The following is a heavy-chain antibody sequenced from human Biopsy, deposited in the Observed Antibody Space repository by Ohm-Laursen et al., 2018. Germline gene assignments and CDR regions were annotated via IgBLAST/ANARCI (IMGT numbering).Heavy chain of an antibody. Sequence: SLRLSCAASGFTFRTYGMHWVRLAPGKGLEWVAVISFDGSDQKYADSVKGRFTISRDNSKNTLYLQMNSLRAEDTAVFYCVKDRGAAGTDYYYGMDVWGQGTTVTVSS. J-gene: IGHJ6*02. CDR2: ISFDGSDQ. CDR1: GFTFRTYG. D-gene: IGHD3-10*01. V-gene: IGHV3-30*18. CDR3: VKDRGAAGTDYYYGMDV.